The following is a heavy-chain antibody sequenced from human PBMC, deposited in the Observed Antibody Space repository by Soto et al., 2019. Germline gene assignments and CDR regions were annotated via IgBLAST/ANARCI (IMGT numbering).Heavy chain of an antibody. CDR3: ARGSGRVHDY. Sequence: SETLSLTCTVSGGSISSGGYYWSWIRQHPGKGLEWIGYIYYSGSTYYNPSLKSRVTISVDTSKNQFSLKLSSVTAADAAVYYCARGSGRVHDYWAQGTLVTVSS. CDR2: IYYSGST. CDR1: GGSISSGGYY. J-gene: IGHJ4*02. V-gene: IGHV4-31*02. D-gene: IGHD3-10*01.